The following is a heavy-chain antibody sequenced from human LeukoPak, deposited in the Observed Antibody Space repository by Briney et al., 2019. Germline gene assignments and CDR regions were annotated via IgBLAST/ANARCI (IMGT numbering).Heavy chain of an antibody. CDR1: GYTFTSYG. CDR2: ISAYNGNT. V-gene: IGHV1-18*01. J-gene: IGHJ6*02. CDR3: ARSIAAAGIKHRGTAKKTWYYYGMDV. D-gene: IGHD6-13*01. Sequence: GASVKVSCKASGYTFTSYGISWVRQAPGQGLEWMGWISAYNGNTNYAQKLQGRATMTTDTSTSTAYMELRSLRSDDTAVYYCARSIAAAGIKHRGTAKKTWYYYGMDVWGQGTTVTVSS.